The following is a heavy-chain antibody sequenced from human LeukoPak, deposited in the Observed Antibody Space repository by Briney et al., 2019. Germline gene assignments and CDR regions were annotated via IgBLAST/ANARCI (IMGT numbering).Heavy chain of an antibody. V-gene: IGHV4-30-4*01. CDR3: ARSRPAILEWLLFTYYMDV. CDR2: IYYSGST. J-gene: IGHJ6*03. CDR1: GGSISSGDYY. Sequence: PSQTLSLTCTVSGGSISSGDYYWSWIRQPPGKGLEWIGYIYYSGSTYYNPSLKSRVTISVDTSKNQFSLKLSSVTAADTAVYYCARSRPAILEWLLFTYYMDVWGKGTTVTVSS. D-gene: IGHD3-3*01.